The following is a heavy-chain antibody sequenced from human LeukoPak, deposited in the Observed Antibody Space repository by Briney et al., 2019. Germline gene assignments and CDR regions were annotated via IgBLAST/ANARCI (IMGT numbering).Heavy chain of an antibody. V-gene: IGHV4-4*07. D-gene: IGHD5-18*01. Sequence: SETLSLTCTVSGGSISSYHWSWIRQPAGKGLERIGRIYTSGSTNYNPSLKSRVTMSVDTSKNQFSLKLSSVTAADTAVYYCARDWGAQLWSDNWFDPWGQGTLVTVSS. J-gene: IGHJ5*02. CDR1: GGSISSYH. CDR3: ARDWGAQLWSDNWFDP. CDR2: IYTSGST.